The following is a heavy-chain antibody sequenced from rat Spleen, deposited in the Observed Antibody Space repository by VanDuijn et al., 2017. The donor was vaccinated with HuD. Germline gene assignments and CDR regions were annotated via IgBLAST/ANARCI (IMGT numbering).Heavy chain of an antibody. J-gene: IGHJ1*01. CDR2: MSYDGSST. Sequence: EVQLVESDGGLVQPGRSLKLSCAASGFTFSNFDMAWVRQAPTKGLEWVATMSYDGSSTYYRDSVKGRFTISRDNAKSTLDLQMYILRSEDTATYYCVRAGYRRDWYFDFWVPGTMVTVSS. D-gene: IGHD2-2*01. CDR3: VRAGYRRDWYFDF. V-gene: IGHV5-29*01. CDR1: GFTFSNFD.